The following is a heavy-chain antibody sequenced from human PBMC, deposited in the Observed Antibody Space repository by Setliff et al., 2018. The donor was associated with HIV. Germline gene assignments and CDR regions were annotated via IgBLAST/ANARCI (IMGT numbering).Heavy chain of an antibody. CDR1: GGSFSGYY. V-gene: IGHV4-31*11. D-gene: IGHD2-21*01. CDR2: VYNTGGT. Sequence: PSETLSLTCAVYGGSFSGYYWSWIRQHPGKGLEWIGYVYNTGGTYYNPSLKSRVTISIDTSKNKFSLKLNSVTAADTAVYFCARASRWGSIPFDYWGQGTLVTVSS. CDR3: ARASRWGSIPFDY. J-gene: IGHJ4*02.